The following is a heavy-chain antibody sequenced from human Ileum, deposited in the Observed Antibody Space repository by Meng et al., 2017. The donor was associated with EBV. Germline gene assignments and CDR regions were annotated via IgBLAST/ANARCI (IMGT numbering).Heavy chain of an antibody. J-gene: IGHJ4*02. CDR1: GGSMSSTNG. CDR3: ARADKVRFNY. Sequence: VRWGQTGPGLVKPWGTISLTCAVSGGSMSSTNGWSGVSQPPGKGLEWIGEIYHSGSTNYNPSLKSRVSISVDKSKNQFSLKLSSVTAADTAVYYCARADKVRFNYWGQGTLVTVSS. V-gene: IGHV4-4*02. CDR2: IYHSGST.